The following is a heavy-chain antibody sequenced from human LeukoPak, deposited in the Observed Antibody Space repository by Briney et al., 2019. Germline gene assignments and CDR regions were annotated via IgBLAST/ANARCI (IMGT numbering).Heavy chain of an antibody. CDR1: GFTFSRYW. D-gene: IGHD6-13*01. CDR3: ATLAAAGTNY. CDR2: ADYDGSDT. J-gene: IGHJ4*02. Sequence: GGSLRLSCAASGFTFSRYWMHWVRQAPGRGLVWVSRADYDGSDTSYADSVRGRFTISRDNAKNTLYLQMNSLSAEDTAVYYCATLAAAGTNYWGQGTLVTVSS. V-gene: IGHV3-74*01.